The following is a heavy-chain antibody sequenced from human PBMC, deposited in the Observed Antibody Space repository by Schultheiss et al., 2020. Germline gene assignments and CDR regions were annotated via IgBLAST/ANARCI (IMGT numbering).Heavy chain of an antibody. V-gene: IGHV3-66*01. D-gene: IGHD5-18*01. J-gene: IGHJ4*02. CDR2: IYSGGST. CDR3: AREGVDTAMVHYFDY. Sequence: GGSLRLSCAASGFTVSSNYMSWVRQAPGKGLEWVSVIYSGGSTYYADSVKGRFTISRDNSKNTLYLQMNSLRAEDTAVYYCAREGVDTAMVHYFDYWGQGTLVTVSS. CDR1: GFTVSSNY.